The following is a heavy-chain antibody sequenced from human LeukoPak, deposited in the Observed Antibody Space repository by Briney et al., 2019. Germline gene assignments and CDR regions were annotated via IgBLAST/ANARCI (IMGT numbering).Heavy chain of an antibody. CDR1: GYTFTGYY. CDR2: INPSGGST. CDR3: ARDSGGRGTNDAFDI. Sequence: ASVKVSCKASGYTFTGYYMHWVRQAPGQGLEWMGIINPSGGSTTYAQKFQGRVTMTRDTSTSTVYMELSSLRSEDTAVYYCARDSGGRGTNDAFDIWGQGTMVTVSS. J-gene: IGHJ3*02. V-gene: IGHV1-46*01. D-gene: IGHD2-8*01.